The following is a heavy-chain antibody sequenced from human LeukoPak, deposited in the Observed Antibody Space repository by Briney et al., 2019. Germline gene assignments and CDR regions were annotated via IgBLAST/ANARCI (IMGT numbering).Heavy chain of an antibody. Sequence: TGGSLRLSCAASGFTFSSYSMNWVRQAPGKGLEWVSYISSSSSTIYYADSVKGRFTISRDNAKNSLYLQMNSLRDEDTAVYYCARDGVPWNIGDYDAFDIWGQGTMVTVSS. CDR3: ARDGVPWNIGDYDAFDI. CDR2: ISSSSSTI. CDR1: GFTFSSYS. J-gene: IGHJ3*02. V-gene: IGHV3-48*02. D-gene: IGHD4-17*01.